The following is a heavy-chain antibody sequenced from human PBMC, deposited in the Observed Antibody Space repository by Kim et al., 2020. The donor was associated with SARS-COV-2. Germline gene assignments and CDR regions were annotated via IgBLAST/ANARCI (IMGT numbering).Heavy chain of an antibody. CDR1: GGSFSGYY. Sequence: SETLSLTCAVYGGSFSGYYWSWIRQPPGKGLEWIGEINHSGSTNYNPSLKSRVTISVDTSKNQFSLKLSSVTAADTAVYYCASKGLYSSSWFDPWGQGTLVTVSS. CDR3: ASKGLYSSSWFDP. D-gene: IGHD6-13*01. V-gene: IGHV4-34*01. J-gene: IGHJ5*02. CDR2: INHSGST.